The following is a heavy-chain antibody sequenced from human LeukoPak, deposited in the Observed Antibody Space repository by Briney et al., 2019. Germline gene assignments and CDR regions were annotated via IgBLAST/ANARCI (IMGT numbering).Heavy chain of an antibody. CDR1: GYTFSTFG. CDR2: ISAYNGNT. V-gene: IGHV1-18*01. D-gene: IGHD6-19*01. J-gene: IGHJ4*02. Sequence: ASVTVSCKASGYTFSTFGTGWVRQAPGQGLEWMGWISAYNGNTNYAQKLQGRVTMTTDTSTSTAYMELRSLRSDDTAVYYCARDVGAVAGLDYWGQGTLVTVSS. CDR3: ARDVGAVAGLDY.